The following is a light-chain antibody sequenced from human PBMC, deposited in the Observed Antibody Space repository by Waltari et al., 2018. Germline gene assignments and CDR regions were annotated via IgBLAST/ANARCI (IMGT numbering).Light chain of an antibody. J-gene: IGKJ1*01. CDR1: QGISNW. CDR2: RAS. Sequence: DIKMTQSPSSLSASVGDRGTITCRASQGISNWLAWYQQKPGKAPKLLIYRASNLETGVPSRFSGSGSGTDFTLTISSLQPEDIATYYCQQHDNSPRTFGQGTKVEIK. CDR3: QQHDNSPRT. V-gene: IGKV1-33*01.